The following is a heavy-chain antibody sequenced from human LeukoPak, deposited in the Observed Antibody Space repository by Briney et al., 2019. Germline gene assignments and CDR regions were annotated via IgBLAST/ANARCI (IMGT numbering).Heavy chain of an antibody. V-gene: IGHV3-53*01. D-gene: IGHD1-14*01. CDR3: ARGVEPLAANTLAY. Sequence: GGSLRLSCAASGFTVITNDMTWVRQAPGRGLEWVSVLYSDGNTKYADSVQGRFTISRDNSKNTLYLEMNSLSPDETAVYYCARGVEPLAANTLAYWGQGTLVTVSS. CDR2: LYSDGNT. J-gene: IGHJ4*02. CDR1: GFTVITND.